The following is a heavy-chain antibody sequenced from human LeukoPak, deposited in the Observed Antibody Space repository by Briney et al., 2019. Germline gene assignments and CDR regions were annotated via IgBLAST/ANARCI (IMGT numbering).Heavy chain of an antibody. CDR2: INPNSGGT. J-gene: IGHJ5*02. D-gene: IGHD3-10*01. Sequence: ASVKVSCKASGYTFTSYDINWVRQATGQGLEWMGWINPNSGGTNYAQKFQGRVTMTRDTSISTAYMELSRLRSDDTAVYYCARDVNRITMVRGVIQDWFDPWGQGTLVTVSS. CDR1: GYTFTSYD. CDR3: ARDVNRITMVRGVIQDWFDP. V-gene: IGHV1-2*02.